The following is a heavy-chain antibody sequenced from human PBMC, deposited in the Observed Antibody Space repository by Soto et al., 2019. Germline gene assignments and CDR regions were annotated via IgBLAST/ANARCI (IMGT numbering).Heavy chain of an antibody. D-gene: IGHD6-19*01. V-gene: IGHV1-18*01. CDR1: GYALTSYG. J-gene: IGHJ3*02. CDR2: ISAYNGNT. Sequence: ASVKVSCKASGYALTSYGISWVRQAPGQGLEWMGWISAYNGNTNYAQKLQGRVTMTTDTSTSTAYMELRSLRSDDTAVYYCAKYSSGWYGTHAFDIWGQGTMVTVSS. CDR3: AKYSSGWYGTHAFDI.